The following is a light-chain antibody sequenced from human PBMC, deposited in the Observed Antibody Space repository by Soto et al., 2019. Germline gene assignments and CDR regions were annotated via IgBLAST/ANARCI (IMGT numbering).Light chain of an antibody. CDR1: QTISTW. J-gene: IGKJ2*01. CDR3: PHYNSYPYT. V-gene: IGKV1-5*03. Sequence: DIQMTQSPSTLSASVGDRVTITCRASQTISTWLAWYQQKPGKAPKLLVYKASSVESGVPSRFSGSGSGTEFTLTISSRQPDDFATYYCPHYNSYPYTVGQGPKLEIQ. CDR2: KAS.